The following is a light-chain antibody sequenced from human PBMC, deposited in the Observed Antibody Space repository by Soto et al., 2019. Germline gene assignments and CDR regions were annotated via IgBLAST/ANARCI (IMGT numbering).Light chain of an antibody. V-gene: IGLV1-44*01. CDR1: SSNIGSKT. J-gene: IGLJ3*02. Sequence: QSVLTQPPSASGTPGQRVTISCSGSSSNIGSKTVNWYQQLPGTAPKILIYSNNQRPSGVPDRFSGSKSGTSASLAISGLQSEDEAEYYCAAWDDSLNGWVFGGGTKLTVL. CDR3: AAWDDSLNGWV. CDR2: SNN.